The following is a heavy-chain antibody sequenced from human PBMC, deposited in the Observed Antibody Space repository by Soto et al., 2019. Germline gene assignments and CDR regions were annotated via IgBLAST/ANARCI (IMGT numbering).Heavy chain of an antibody. J-gene: IGHJ4*02. CDR3: XXXXXYSVSRSYILDY. Sequence: QVQLQESGPGLVKPSETLSLTCTVSGGSISSYYWSWIRQPPGKGLEWIGYIYYTGSTNYNPSLKSRVTISVDTSKNQFSLKLNSVTAADXXXYXXXXXXXYSVSRSYILDYWGQGTLVTVSS. CDR1: GGSISSYY. CDR2: IYYTGST. V-gene: IGHV4-59*01. D-gene: IGHD3-10*01.